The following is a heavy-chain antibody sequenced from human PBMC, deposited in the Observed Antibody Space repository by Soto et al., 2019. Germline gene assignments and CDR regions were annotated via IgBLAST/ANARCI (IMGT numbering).Heavy chain of an antibody. V-gene: IGHV4-59*01. J-gene: IGHJ4*02. CDR3: ARVRERLQYIDWLYHFDY. D-gene: IGHD3-9*01. CDR2: IYYSGST. CDR1: GGSISSYY. Sequence: PSETLSLTCTVSGGSISSYYWSWIRQPPGKGLEWIGYIYYSGSTKYNPSLKSRVTISVDTSKNQFSLKLSSVTAADTAVYYCARVRERLQYIDWLYHFDYWGQGTLVTVSS.